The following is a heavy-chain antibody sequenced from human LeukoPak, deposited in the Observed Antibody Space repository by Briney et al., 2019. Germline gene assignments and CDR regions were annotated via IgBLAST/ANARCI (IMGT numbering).Heavy chain of an antibody. Sequence: TSETLSLTCAVYGGSFSGYYWSWIRQPPGKGLEWIGEINHSGSTNYSPSLKSRVTISVDTSKNQFSLKLSSVTAADTAVYYCARVPRYGDYRGDVWGKGTTVTVSS. D-gene: IGHD4-17*01. CDR1: GGSFSGYY. V-gene: IGHV4-34*01. CDR3: ARVPRYGDYRGDV. J-gene: IGHJ6*04. CDR2: INHSGST.